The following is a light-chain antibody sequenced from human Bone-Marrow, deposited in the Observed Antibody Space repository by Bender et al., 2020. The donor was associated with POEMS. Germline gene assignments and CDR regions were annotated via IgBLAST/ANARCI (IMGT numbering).Light chain of an antibody. CDR1: SSNMGAGYG. CDR3: QSYDISLSGWV. J-gene: IGLJ3*02. CDR2: NNE. Sequence: QSVLTQPPSVSGAPGQTVTISCTGTSSNMGAGYGVNWYQQLPGTAPKLLIYNNENRPSGVPDRISGSKSGTSASLAITGLQAEDEADYYCQSYDISLSGWVFGGGTTVTVL. V-gene: IGLV1-40*01.